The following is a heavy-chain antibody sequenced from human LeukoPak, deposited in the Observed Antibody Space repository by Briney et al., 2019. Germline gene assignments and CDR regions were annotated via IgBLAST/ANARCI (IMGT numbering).Heavy chain of an antibody. Sequence: GGSLRPSCAASGFTFSSHNMNWVRQAPGKGLEWVSYISSSSGIIYYADSVKGRFTISRDNAKRSLYLQMNSLRVEDTAVSYCARDEAAYNYYYYMDVWGKGTTVTVS. V-gene: IGHV3-48*04. CDR3: ARDEAAYNYYYYMDV. CDR1: GFTFSSHN. J-gene: IGHJ6*03. CDR2: ISSSSGII.